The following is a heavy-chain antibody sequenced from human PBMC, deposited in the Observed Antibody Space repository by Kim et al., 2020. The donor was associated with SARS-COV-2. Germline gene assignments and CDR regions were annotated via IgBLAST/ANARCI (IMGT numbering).Heavy chain of an antibody. D-gene: IGHD3-10*01. CDR3: ARGMYGSGRADLDP. V-gene: IGHV4-34*01. J-gene: IGHJ5*02. CDR1: GGSLSGYF. CDR2: IHLSGTT. Sequence: SETLSLTCAVYGGSLSGYFWSWIRQSPEKGLEWIGEIHLSGTTNYNLSLKSRITMSLDTSKNQFSLKVTSVTAADTAVYYCARGMYGSGRADLDPWDRGTPVIVS.